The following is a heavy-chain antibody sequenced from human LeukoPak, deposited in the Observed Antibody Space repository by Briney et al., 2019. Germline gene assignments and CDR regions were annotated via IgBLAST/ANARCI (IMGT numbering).Heavy chain of an antibody. CDR2: ISGSGGST. J-gene: IGHJ3*02. D-gene: IGHD3-10*01. CDR1: GFTFSSYA. CDR3: AKRVTMVRGVIAGAFDI. V-gene: IGHV3-23*01. Sequence: GGSLRLSCAASGFTFSSYAMSWVRQAPGKGLEWVSAISGSGGSTYYADSVKGRFTISRDNSKNTLYLQMNSPRAEDTAVYYCAKRVTMVRGVIAGAFDIWGQGTMVTVSS.